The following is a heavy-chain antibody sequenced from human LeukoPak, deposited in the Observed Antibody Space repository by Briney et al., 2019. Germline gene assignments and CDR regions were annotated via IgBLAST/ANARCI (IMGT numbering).Heavy chain of an antibody. CDR2: MNPNSGNT. J-gene: IGHJ6*02. Sequence: ASVKVSCKASGYTFTSYDINWVRQATGQGLEWMGWMNPNSGNTGYAQKFQGWVTMTRDTSISTAYMELSRLRSDDTAVYYCAREEVVAFDSSGLDYGMDVWGQGTTVTVSS. CDR3: AREEVVAFDSSGLDYGMDV. V-gene: IGHV1-8*01. D-gene: IGHD3-22*01. CDR1: GYTFTSYD.